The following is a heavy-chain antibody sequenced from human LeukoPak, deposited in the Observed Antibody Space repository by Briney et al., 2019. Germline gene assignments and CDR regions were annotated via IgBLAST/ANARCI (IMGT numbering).Heavy chain of an antibody. CDR1: GGSISSSNW. CDR3: ARRPRIAAAGSGEGEDY. Sequence: SETLSLTCAVSGGSISSSNWWSWVRQPPGKGLEWIGEIYHSGSTNYNPSLKSRVTISVDKSKNQFSLKLSSVTAADTAVYYCARRPRIAAAGSGEGEDYWGQGTLVTVSS. J-gene: IGHJ4*02. V-gene: IGHV4-4*02. CDR2: IYHSGST. D-gene: IGHD6-13*01.